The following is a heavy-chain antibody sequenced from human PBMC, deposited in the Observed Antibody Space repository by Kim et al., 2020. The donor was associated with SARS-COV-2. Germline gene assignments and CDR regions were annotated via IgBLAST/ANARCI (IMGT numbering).Heavy chain of an antibody. CDR3: ARSGGNIAVDGVFDY. Sequence: QKFQGRVTITEDESTSTAYMELSSLRSEETAVYYCARSGGNIAVDGVFDYWGQGTLVTVSS. J-gene: IGHJ4*02. V-gene: IGHV1-69*01. D-gene: IGHD6-19*01.